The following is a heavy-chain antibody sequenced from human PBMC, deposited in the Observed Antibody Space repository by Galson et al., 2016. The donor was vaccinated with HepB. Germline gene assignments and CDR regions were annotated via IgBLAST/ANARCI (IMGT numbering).Heavy chain of an antibody. J-gene: IGHJ4*02. CDR1: GFIFSSYA. D-gene: IGHD5-12*01. CDR2: LSGSDGSP. V-gene: IGHV3-23*01. Sequence: SLRLSCAASGFIFSSYAMSWVRQAPGKGLEWVSGLSGSDGSPYYADSVKGRFTTSRDNSKNTLYLQMNSLRAEDTAVYYCAKDWGVATTTHFDYWGQGSLVVVSS. CDR3: AKDWGVATTTHFDY.